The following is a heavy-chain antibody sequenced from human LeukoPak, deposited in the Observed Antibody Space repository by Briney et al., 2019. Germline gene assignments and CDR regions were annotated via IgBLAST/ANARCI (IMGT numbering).Heavy chain of an antibody. CDR1: GFTFSSYG. D-gene: IGHD3-10*01. Sequence: PGGSLRLSCAASGFTFSSYGMSWVRQAPGKGLEWVSAISSSGINTYYADSVKGRFTISRDNSKTTLYLQMNSLRAEDTAVYYCAKSSWFGTFHRDYMDVWGKGTTVTISS. J-gene: IGHJ6*03. V-gene: IGHV3-23*01. CDR3: AKSSWFGTFHRDYMDV. CDR2: ISSSGINT.